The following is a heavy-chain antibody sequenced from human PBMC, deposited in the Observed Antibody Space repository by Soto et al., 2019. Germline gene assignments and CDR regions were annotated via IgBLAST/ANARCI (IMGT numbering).Heavy chain of an antibody. V-gene: IGHV3-30*03. D-gene: IGHD6-13*01. Sequence: QVQLVESGGGVVQPGRSLRLSCAASGFTFSSYGMHWVRQAPGKGLEWVAVISCEGSNKYYADSVKGLLTISRENSINPPYVQMNSLRADDAAGYYCARESPSIAASSYWYFDLWGRGTLVTLSS. J-gene: IGHJ2*01. CDR2: ISCEGSNK. CDR1: GFTFSSYG. CDR3: ARESPSIAASSYWYFDL.